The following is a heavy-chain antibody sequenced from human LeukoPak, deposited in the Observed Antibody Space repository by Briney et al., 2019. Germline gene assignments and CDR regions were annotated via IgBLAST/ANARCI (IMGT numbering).Heavy chain of an antibody. V-gene: IGHV4-59*01. CDR1: GGSISSYY. D-gene: IGHD1-26*01. J-gene: IGHJ4*02. CDR2: IYYSGST. CDR3: ARESGGGSGRYGVYYFDY. Sequence: SETLSLTCTVSGGSISSYYWSWIRQPPVRGLEWIGYIYYSGSTNYNPSLKSRVTISVDTSKNQFSLKLSSVTAADTAVYYCARESGGGSGRYGVYYFDYWGQGTLVTVSS.